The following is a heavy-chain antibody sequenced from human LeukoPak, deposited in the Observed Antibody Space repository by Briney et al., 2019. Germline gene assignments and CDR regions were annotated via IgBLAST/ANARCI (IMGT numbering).Heavy chain of an antibody. CDR2: IRYDGNNK. CDR3: AKDGAIVATIGYYFDY. D-gene: IGHD5-12*01. J-gene: IGHJ4*02. Sequence: PGGSLRLSCATSGFTFSNYGMHWVRQAPGKGLECVAFIRYDGNNKYYADSVKGRFTISRDNSKNTLYLQMNILRAEDTAVYYCAKDGAIVATIGYYFDYWGQGTLVTVSS. CDR1: GFTFSNYG. V-gene: IGHV3-30*02.